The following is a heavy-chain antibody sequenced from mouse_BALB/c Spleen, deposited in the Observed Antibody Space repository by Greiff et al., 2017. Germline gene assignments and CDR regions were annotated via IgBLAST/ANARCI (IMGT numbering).Heavy chain of an antibody. D-gene: IGHD2-14*01. V-gene: IGHV3-2*02. CDR3: ARDRYDGGYYAMDY. Sequence: EVQLQQSGPGLVKPSQSLSLTCTVTGYSITSDYAWNWIRQFPGNKLEWMGYISYSGSTSYNPSLKSRISITRDTSKNQFFLQLNSVTTEDTATYYCARDRYDGGYYAMDYWGQGTSVTVSS. CDR2: ISYSGST. CDR1: GYSITSDYA. J-gene: IGHJ4*01.